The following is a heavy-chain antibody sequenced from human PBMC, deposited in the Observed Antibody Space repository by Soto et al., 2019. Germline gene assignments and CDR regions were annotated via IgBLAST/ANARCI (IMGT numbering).Heavy chain of an antibody. CDR3: ARTLRQLENFDY. D-gene: IGHD6-6*01. J-gene: IGHJ4*02. Sequence: GESLKISCAASGFTFSSYSMNWVRQAPGKGLEWVSSISSSSSYIYYADSVKGRFTISRDNAKNSLYLQMNSLRAEDTAVYYCARTLRQLENFDYWGQGTLVTVSS. CDR1: GFTFSSYS. CDR2: ISSSSSYI. V-gene: IGHV3-21*01.